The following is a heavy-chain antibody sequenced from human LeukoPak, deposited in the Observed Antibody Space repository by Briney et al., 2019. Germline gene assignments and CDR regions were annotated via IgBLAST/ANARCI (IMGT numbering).Heavy chain of an antibody. D-gene: IGHD3-16*02. V-gene: IGHV4-59*05. CDR1: GGSISSYY. Sequence: SETLSLTCTVSGGSISSYYWSWIRQPPGKGLEWIGSIYYSGSTYYNPSLKSRVTISVDTSKNQFSLKLSSVTAADTAVYYCAIPPSIMITFGGVIDPYYFDYWGQGTLVTVSS. J-gene: IGHJ4*02. CDR3: AIPPSIMITFGGVIDPYYFDY. CDR2: IYYSGST.